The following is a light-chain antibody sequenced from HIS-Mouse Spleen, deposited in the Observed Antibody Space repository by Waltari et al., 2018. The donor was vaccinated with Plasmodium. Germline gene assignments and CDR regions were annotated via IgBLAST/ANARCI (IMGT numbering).Light chain of an antibody. V-gene: IGKV3-15*01. J-gene: IGKJ3*01. CDR3: QQYNNWSFT. CDR1: QSLSSN. Sequence: EIVMTQSPATLSVSPGERANLSCRASQSLSSNLAWYQQKPGQAPRPLIYGASTRATGIPARFSGSGSGTEFTLTISRLQSEDFAVYYCQQYNNWSFTFGPGTKVDIK. CDR2: GAS.